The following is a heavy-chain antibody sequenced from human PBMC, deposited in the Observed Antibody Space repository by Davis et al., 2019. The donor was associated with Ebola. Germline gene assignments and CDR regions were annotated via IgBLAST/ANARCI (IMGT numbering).Heavy chain of an antibody. CDR3: ARDRTPYYYDSTGYYFDY. J-gene: IGHJ4*02. CDR1: GYSINSGFY. CDR2: IYRSGSS. D-gene: IGHD3-22*01. Sequence: GSLRLSCTVSGYSINSGFYWGWIRQSPGRRLEWIGSIYRSGSSYYNPSLKSRVTISVDTSKNQFSLRLSSVTAADTAVYYCARDRTPYYYDSTGYYFDYWGQGTLVTVSS. V-gene: IGHV4-38-2*02.